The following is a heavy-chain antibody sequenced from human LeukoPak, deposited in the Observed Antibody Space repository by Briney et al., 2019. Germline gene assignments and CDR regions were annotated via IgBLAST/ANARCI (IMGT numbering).Heavy chain of an antibody. Sequence: GGSLRLSCEASGFTFSTSWTSWARQAPGKGLECVANINQDGSEKYYVDSVKGRFTISRDNAKNSLYLQMNSLRADDTAVYYCAKDSSANYWGQGTLVTVSS. V-gene: IGHV3-7*04. D-gene: IGHD3-10*01. CDR1: GFTFSTSW. J-gene: IGHJ4*02. CDR3: AKDSSANY. CDR2: INQDGSEK.